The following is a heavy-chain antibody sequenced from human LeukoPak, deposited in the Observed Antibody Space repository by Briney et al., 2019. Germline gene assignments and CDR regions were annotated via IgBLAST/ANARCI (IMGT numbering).Heavy chain of an antibody. D-gene: IGHD2-15*01. CDR3: ARGYCSSGSCYHFDY. V-gene: IGHV4-34*01. J-gene: IGHJ4*02. CDR2: INHSGST. Sequence: SETLSLTCAVYGGSFSGYYWSWIRQPPGKGLEWIGEINHSGSTNYNPSLKSRVTISVDTSKNQFSLKLSSVTAADTAVYYCARGYCSSGSCYHFDYWGQGTLVTVSS. CDR1: GGSFSGYY.